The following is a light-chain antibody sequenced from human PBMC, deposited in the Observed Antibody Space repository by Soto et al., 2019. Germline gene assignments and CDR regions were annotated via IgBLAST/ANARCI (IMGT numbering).Light chain of an antibody. Sequence: QSVLTQPPSVSAAAGQKVTISCLGSSAILGVNSVSWYQQVPGTAPKLLIYDNNKRSSGIPDRFSGSKSATSATLGITGLQTGDEANYYCGTWNSGLEIGVFGGGTKLTVL. CDR1: SAILGVNS. V-gene: IGLV1-51*01. CDR3: GTWNSGLEIGV. J-gene: IGLJ3*02. CDR2: DNN.